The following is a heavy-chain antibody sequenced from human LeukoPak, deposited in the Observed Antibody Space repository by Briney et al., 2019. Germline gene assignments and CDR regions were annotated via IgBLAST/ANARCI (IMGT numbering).Heavy chain of an antibody. CDR1: GFTFSSYD. CDR3: AREDRTGTVDY. Sequence: GGSLRLSCAASGFTFSSYDMHWVRQATGKGLEWVSAIGTAGDTYYPGSVKGRFTISRENAKNFLYLQMNSLRAGDTAVYYCAREDRTGTVDYWGQGTLVTVSS. CDR2: IGTAGDT. D-gene: IGHD1-7*01. J-gene: IGHJ4*02. V-gene: IGHV3-13*01.